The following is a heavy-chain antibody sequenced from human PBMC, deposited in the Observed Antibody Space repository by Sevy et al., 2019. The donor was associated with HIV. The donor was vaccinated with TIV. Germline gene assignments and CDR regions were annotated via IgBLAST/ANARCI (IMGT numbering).Heavy chain of an antibody. V-gene: IGHV1-24*01. CDR3: AAEGLGYYSCASYYKGDWFDP. J-gene: IGHJ5*02. CDR2: FDPEGVET. Sequence: ASVKVSCKVSGYRLSELSMHWVRQALGKGLEWMGMFDPEGVETIYAQTFQGRVIMTGDTSTETVYMELSSLTSEDTAVYYCAAEGLGYYSCASYYKGDWFDPWGQGTLVTVSS. D-gene: IGHD2-15*01. CDR1: GYRLSELS.